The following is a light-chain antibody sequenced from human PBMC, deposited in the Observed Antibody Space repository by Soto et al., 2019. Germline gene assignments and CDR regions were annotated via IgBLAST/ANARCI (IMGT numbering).Light chain of an antibody. J-gene: IGLJ2*01. Sequence: QSALTQPPSVSGSPGQSVTISCTGTSSDVGSYNRVSWYQQPPGTAPKLMIYEVSNRPSGVPDRFSGSKSGNTASLTISGLQAEDEADYYCSSYTSSSTLFGGGTKLPVL. V-gene: IGLV2-18*02. CDR2: EVS. CDR3: SSYTSSSTL. CDR1: SSDVGSYNR.